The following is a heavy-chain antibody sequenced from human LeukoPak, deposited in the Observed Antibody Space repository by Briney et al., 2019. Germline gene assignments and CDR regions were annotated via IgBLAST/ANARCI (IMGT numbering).Heavy chain of an antibody. J-gene: IGHJ3*02. CDR2: ISAYNGNT. CDR3: ARERGRYCTNGVCLGQAFDI. D-gene: IGHD2-8*01. Sequence: ASVKVSCKASGYTFTSYGISWVRQAPGQGLEWMGWISAYNGNTNYAQKLQGRVTMTTDTSTSTAYMELRSLRSDDTAVYYCARERGRYCTNGVCLGQAFDIWGQGTMVAVSS. CDR1: GYTFTSYG. V-gene: IGHV1-18*01.